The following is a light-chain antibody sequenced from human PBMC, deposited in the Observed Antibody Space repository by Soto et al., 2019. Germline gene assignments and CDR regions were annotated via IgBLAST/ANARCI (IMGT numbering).Light chain of an antibody. CDR1: QSVSTY. Sequence: ETVLTQPPATLSLSPVESAILSCRASQSVSTYFAWYQQKPGQAPRLLIYDASNRVTGIPDRSRGSGSGTDFTLTISSLEPDDFAVYYCQQRSNWQITFGQGTRLGNK. CDR3: QQRSNWQIT. V-gene: IGKV3-11*01. J-gene: IGKJ5*01. CDR2: DAS.